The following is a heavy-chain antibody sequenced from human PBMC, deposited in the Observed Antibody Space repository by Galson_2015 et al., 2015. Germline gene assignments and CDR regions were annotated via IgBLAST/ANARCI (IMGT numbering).Heavy chain of an antibody. V-gene: IGHV3-30*03. D-gene: IGHD3-22*01. CDR3: ARWKNYFDSSGFETNDAFDI. CDR2: ISYHGNDK. CDR1: GFIFSDYG. J-gene: IGHJ3*02. Sequence: SLRLSCAASGFIFSDYGMHWVRQAPGKGLEWVAVISYHGNDKYYADSVKGRFTISRDNSKNRLYLQMDSLRAEDTAVYYCARWKNYFDSSGFETNDAFDIRGQGTRVTVSS.